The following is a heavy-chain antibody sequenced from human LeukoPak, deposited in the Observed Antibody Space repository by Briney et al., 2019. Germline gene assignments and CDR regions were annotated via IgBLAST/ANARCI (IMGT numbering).Heavy chain of an antibody. CDR1: GGSISSGDYY. V-gene: IGHV4-30-4*01. CDR2: IYYSGST. CDR3: ARGWNDYAGYFDY. J-gene: IGHJ4*02. Sequence: PSQTLSLTCTVSGGSISSGDYYWSWIRQPPGKGLEWIGYIYYSGSTYYNPSLKSRVTISVDTSKNQFSLKLSSVTAADTAVYYCARGWNDYAGYFDYWGQGTLVTVSS. D-gene: IGHD4-17*01.